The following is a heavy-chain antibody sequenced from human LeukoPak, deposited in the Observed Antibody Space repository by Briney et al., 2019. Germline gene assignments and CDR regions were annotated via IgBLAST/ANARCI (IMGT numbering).Heavy chain of an antibody. CDR2: ISGSGGNT. D-gene: IGHD6-19*01. CDR1: GFTFSSYA. J-gene: IGHJ4*02. Sequence: PGGSLRLSCAASGFTFSSYAMSWVRQAPGKGLEWVSGISGSGGNTYYADSVKGRFTISRDNSKNTLYLQMNSLRAEDTAVYYCAKVGPARYSSGGDWGQGTLVTVSS. CDR3: AKVGPARYSSGGD. V-gene: IGHV3-23*01.